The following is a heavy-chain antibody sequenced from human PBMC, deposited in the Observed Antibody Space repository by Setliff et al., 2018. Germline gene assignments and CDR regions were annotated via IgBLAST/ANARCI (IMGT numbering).Heavy chain of an antibody. D-gene: IGHD3-10*01. CDR1: GDTIRNSH. J-gene: IGHJ6*03. CDR2: FYHSESM. V-gene: IGHV4-59*08. Sequence: PSETLTLTCTDYGDTIRNSHGSWIRQSRGKGLEWVGYFYHSESMSYNPSLKGRVTMSADTSKNQVSLKLTSVSAGDTAVYYCARAYYYASGNSHTYYMDVWGKGIAVTVSS. CDR3: ARAYYYASGNSHTYYMDV.